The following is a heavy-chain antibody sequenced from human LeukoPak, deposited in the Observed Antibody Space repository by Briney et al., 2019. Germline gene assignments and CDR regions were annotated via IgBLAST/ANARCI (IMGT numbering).Heavy chain of an antibody. CDR1: GVTFSSYS. J-gene: IGHJ4*02. D-gene: IGHD3-10*01. Sequence: GGSLRLSCAASGVTFSSYSMNWGRQAPGKGLEWESYISTSSSTIYYADSVKGRCTICRDNAKNSLYMQMSSLRDDDTAVYFCARSRGVSDCWGQGTLVTVSS. CDR2: ISTSSSTI. V-gene: IGHV3-48*02. CDR3: ARSRGVSDC.